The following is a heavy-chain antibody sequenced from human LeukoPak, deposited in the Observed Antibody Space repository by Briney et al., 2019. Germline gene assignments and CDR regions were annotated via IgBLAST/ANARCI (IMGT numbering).Heavy chain of an antibody. D-gene: IGHD5-24*01. CDR2: INPNSGGT. Sequence: GASVKVSCKASGYTFTGYYMHWVRQAPGQGLEWMGWINPNSGGTSYAQKFQGRVTMTRDTSISTAYMELSRLRSDDTAVYYCARSARRWLQFDYWGQGTLVTVSS. J-gene: IGHJ4*02. CDR1: GYTFTGYY. CDR3: ARSARRWLQFDY. V-gene: IGHV1-2*02.